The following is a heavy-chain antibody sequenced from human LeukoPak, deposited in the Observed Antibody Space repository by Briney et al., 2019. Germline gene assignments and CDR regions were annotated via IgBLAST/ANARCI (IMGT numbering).Heavy chain of an antibody. V-gene: IGHV4-59*08. D-gene: IGHD6-19*01. CDR1: GGSISSYY. CDR3: ASSHSGYSSGWYGS. J-gene: IGHJ4*02. Sequence: SETLSLTCTVSGGSISSYYWSWIRQPPGKGLEWIGYIYYSGSTNYNPSLKSRVTISVDTSKYQFSLKLSSVTAADTAVYYCASSHSGYSSGWYGSWGQGTLVTVSS. CDR2: IYYSGST.